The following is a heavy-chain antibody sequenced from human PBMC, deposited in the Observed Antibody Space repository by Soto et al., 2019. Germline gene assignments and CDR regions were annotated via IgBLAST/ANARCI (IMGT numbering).Heavy chain of an antibody. J-gene: IGHJ4*02. CDR1: GFTFSSYA. Sequence: GGSLRLSCAASGFTFSSYAMSWVRQAPGKGLEWVSAISGSGGSTYYADSVKGRFTISRDNSKNSLYLQIDSLRVGDTAVYYCARGPYYDSSGSHFDYWGQGIQVTVSS. V-gene: IGHV3-23*01. CDR3: ARGPYYDSSGSHFDY. D-gene: IGHD3-22*01. CDR2: ISGSGGST.